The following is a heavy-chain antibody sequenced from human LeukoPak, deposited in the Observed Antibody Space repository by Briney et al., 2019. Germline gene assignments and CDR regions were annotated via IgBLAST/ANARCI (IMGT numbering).Heavy chain of an antibody. Sequence: KAGGSLRLSCAASGFTFSSYSMSWVRQAPGKGLEWVSSISSSSSYIYYADSVKGRFTISRDNAKNSLYLQMNSLRAEDTAVYYCARDPLAAGSFDYWGQGTLVTVSS. CDR1: GFTFSSYS. CDR3: ARDPLAAGSFDY. J-gene: IGHJ4*02. CDR2: ISSSSSYI. V-gene: IGHV3-21*01. D-gene: IGHD6-13*01.